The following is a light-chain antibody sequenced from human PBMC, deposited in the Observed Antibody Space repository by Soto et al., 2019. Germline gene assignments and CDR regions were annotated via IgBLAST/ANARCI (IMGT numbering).Light chain of an antibody. CDR2: GAS. CDR1: QSVSSNY. V-gene: IGKV3-20*01. Sequence: EIVLTQSPGTLSLSPGERATLSCRTSQSVSSNYLAWYQQKPGQAPSLLIYGASTRATGIPDRFSGSGSGTDFTLTISRLEPEDFAVYYCQQYGTSFWTFGQGTKVDI. J-gene: IGKJ1*01. CDR3: QQYGTSFWT.